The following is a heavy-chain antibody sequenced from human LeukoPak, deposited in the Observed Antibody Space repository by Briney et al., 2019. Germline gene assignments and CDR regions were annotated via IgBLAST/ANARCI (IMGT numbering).Heavy chain of an antibody. Sequence: GGSLRLSCAASGFTFSSYWMHWVRQAPGKGLVWVSRINSDGRSTNSADARKGGFSISRDNAKNTLYLQMNRLRAEDTAVYYCAGVRYCDYWGQGTLVTVSS. CDR1: GFTFSSYW. V-gene: IGHV3-74*01. D-gene: IGHD1-14*01. CDR2: INSDGRST. CDR3: AGVRYCDY. J-gene: IGHJ4*02.